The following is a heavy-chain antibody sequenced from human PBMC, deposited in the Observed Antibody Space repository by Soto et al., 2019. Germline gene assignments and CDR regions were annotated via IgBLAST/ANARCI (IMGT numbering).Heavy chain of an antibody. J-gene: IGHJ4*02. CDR3: ARVRGIAAIPTFDY. V-gene: IGHV4-61*01. CDR2: IYYSGST. CDR1: GGSVSSGSYY. D-gene: IGHD6-13*01. Sequence: SETLSLTCTASGGSVSSGSYYWSWIRQPPGKGLEWIGYIYYSGSTNYNPSLKSRVTISVDTSKNQFSLKLSSVTAADTAVYYCARVRGIAAIPTFDYWGQGTLVTVSS.